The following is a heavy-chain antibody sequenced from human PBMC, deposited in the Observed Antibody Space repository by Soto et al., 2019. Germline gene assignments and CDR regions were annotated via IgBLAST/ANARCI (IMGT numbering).Heavy chain of an antibody. J-gene: IGHJ4*02. CDR3: ARDGDVNTGFGKDY. CDR1: GFTFSNYG. Sequence: LRLSCAASGFTFSNYGMHWVRQAPGKGLEWVAFIWYDGGNKYYAESVKGRFTISRDNSKNTLYLQMDSLRAEDTAVYYCARDGDVNTGFGKDYWGQGTLVTVYS. CDR2: IWYDGGNK. D-gene: IGHD3-16*01. V-gene: IGHV3-33*01.